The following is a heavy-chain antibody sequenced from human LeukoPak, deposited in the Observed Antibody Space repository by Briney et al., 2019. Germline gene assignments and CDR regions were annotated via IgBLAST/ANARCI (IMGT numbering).Heavy chain of an antibody. CDR2: INPDGGNT. Sequence: ASVKVSCKASGYTFANSYIHWVRQAPGQVLEWMGLINPDGGNTNYAQNFQGRVTLTRDTSTSTVYMELSSLRSEDTAIYYCARIRDGYNDAYDLWGQGTVVTVPS. D-gene: IGHD5-24*01. J-gene: IGHJ3*01. CDR3: ARIRDGYNDAYDL. CDR1: GYTFANSY. V-gene: IGHV1-46*01.